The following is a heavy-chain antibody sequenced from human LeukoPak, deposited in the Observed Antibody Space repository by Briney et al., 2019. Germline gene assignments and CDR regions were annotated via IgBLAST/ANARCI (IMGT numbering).Heavy chain of an antibody. CDR2: IYNSGST. CDR1: GGSISRGSYY. J-gene: IGHJ4*02. D-gene: IGHD3-10*01. V-gene: IGHV4-61*02. Sequence: SQTLSLTCIVSGGSISRGSYYWSWIRQPARKGLEWMGRIYNSGSTNYNPSLKSRVTISTDMSKNQISLKLSSVTAADTAVYYCARQTFGVLYFDSWGQGTLVTVSS. CDR3: ARQTFGVLYFDS.